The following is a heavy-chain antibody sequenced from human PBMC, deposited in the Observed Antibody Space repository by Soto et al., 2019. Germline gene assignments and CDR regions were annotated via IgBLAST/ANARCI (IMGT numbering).Heavy chain of an antibody. CDR3: ARHGGYCSSTSCYAEITYYYYGMDV. J-gene: IGHJ6*02. V-gene: IGHV5-51*01. CDR1: GYSFTSYW. Sequence: GESLKISCKVSGYSFTSYWIGWVRQMPGKGLEWMGIIYPGDSDTRYSPSFQGQVTISADKSISTAYLQWSSLKASDTAMYYCARHGGYCSSTSCYAEITYYYYGMDVWGQGTTVTVSS. CDR2: IYPGDSDT. D-gene: IGHD2-2*01.